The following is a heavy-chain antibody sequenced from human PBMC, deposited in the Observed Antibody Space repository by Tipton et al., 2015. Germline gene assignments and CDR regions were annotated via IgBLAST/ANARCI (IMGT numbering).Heavy chain of an antibody. Sequence: QLVQSGAEVKKPGSSVKVSCKASGGAFSNLAIHWVRQAPGQGLEWLGGVIPALGSTIYAQNFQGRVTIAADESTTTAYMELNNLISDDTAVYFCARDHSSSWGYYYYYYGMDVWGQGTTVTVSS. J-gene: IGHJ6*02. CDR3: ARDHSSSWGYYYYYYGMDV. CDR2: VIPALGST. D-gene: IGHD6-13*01. CDR1: GGAFSNLA. V-gene: IGHV1-69*01.